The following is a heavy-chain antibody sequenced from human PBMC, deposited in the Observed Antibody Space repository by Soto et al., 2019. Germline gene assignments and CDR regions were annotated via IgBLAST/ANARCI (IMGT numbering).Heavy chain of an antibody. V-gene: IGHV2-5*02. D-gene: IGHD4-17*01. CDR2: TYWDDDK. CDR1: GLSNSSPGVG. J-gene: IGHJ4*02. CDR3: AHETTTLPFDY. Sequence: SGPTPVNPAQTLTLTCTFSGLSNSSPGVGVGWIRQPPGKALEWLALTYWDDDKRYSPSLKSRLTITRDTSKNQVVLTMTNMDPVDTATYYCAHETTTLPFDYWGQGTLVTVSS.